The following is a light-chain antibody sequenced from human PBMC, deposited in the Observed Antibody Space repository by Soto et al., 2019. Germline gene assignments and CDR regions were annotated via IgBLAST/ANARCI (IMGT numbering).Light chain of an antibody. CDR1: QSVRSN. CDR2: GAF. J-gene: IGKJ1*01. V-gene: IGKV3-15*01. CDR3: QQYNDWPLT. Sequence: EIVMTQSPVTLALSPGEGATLSCRAIQSVRSNLAWYQETPGQAPSLXIYGAFTRETGIPAMFSCTGAGTACTRPISSLQSEDIELDDCQQYNDWPLTFGQGTKVDIK.